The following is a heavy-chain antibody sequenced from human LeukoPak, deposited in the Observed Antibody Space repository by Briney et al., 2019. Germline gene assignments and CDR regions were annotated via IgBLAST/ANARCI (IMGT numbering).Heavy chain of an antibody. Sequence: PSQTLSLTCAVYGGSFSGYYWSWIRQPPGKGLEWIGEINHSGSTNYNPSLKSRVTISVDTSKNQFSLKLSSVTAADTAVYYCARGTPGRGWGQGTLVTVSS. V-gene: IGHV4-34*01. CDR2: INHSGST. CDR3: ARGTPGRG. J-gene: IGHJ4*02. CDR1: GGSFSGYY.